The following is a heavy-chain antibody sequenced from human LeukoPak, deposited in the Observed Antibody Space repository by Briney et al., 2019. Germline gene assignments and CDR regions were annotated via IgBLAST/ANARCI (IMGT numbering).Heavy chain of an antibody. Sequence: ASVKVSCKASGYTFTGYYMHWVRQAPGQGLEWMGWINPNSGGTNYAQKFQGRVTMTRDTSISTAYMELSRLRSDDTAVYYCAGDITMVRGGWFDPWGQGTLVTVSS. CDR3: AGDITMVRGGWFDP. D-gene: IGHD3-10*01. CDR1: GYTFTGYY. CDR2: INPNSGGT. J-gene: IGHJ5*02. V-gene: IGHV1-2*02.